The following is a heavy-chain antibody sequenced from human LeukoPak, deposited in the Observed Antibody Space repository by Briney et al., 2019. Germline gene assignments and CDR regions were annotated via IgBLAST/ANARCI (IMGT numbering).Heavy chain of an antibody. CDR3: ARDGSSDYIDY. D-gene: IGHD5-12*01. V-gene: IGHV4-39*07. Sequence: SETLSLTCTVSGGSISSSSYYWGWIRQPPGKGLEWIGSIYYSGSTYYNPSLESRVTISVDTSKNQFSLKLSSVTAADTAVYYCARDGSSDYIDYWGQGALVTVSS. CDR2: IYYSGST. J-gene: IGHJ4*02. CDR1: GGSISSSSYY.